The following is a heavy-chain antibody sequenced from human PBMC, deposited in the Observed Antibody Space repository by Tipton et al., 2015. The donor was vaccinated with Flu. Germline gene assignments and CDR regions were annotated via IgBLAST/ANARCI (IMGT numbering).Heavy chain of an antibody. CDR3: ARRDFSNYVSEPKNWFDP. J-gene: IGHJ5*02. V-gene: IGHV4-38-2*01. CDR2: IHRSGST. D-gene: IGHD4-11*01. Sequence: TLSLTCAESGDSIRNDYFWGWIRQPPGKGLEWIATIHRSGSTKYNPSLKSRATISVDTSKNQFYLEMRSVTAADMAVYYCARRDFSNYVSEPKNWFDPWGQGTLVTVSS. CDR1: GDSIRNDYF.